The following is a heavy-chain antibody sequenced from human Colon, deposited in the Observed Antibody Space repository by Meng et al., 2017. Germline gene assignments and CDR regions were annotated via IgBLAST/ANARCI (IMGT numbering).Heavy chain of an antibody. D-gene: IGHD1-14*01. Sequence: QVQLVQSGAEVTRPGASVKVSCKASGYTFSRYAIHWVRQAPGQRFEWLGWSYPGNGNVRYSQKFQDRVTITMDTSATTVYMELRSLTPEDAAMYYCARVNLGDDWSDPWGQGTLVTVSS. CDR2: SYPGNGNV. CDR1: GYTFSRYA. CDR3: ARVNLGDDWSDP. J-gene: IGHJ5*02. V-gene: IGHV1-3*01.